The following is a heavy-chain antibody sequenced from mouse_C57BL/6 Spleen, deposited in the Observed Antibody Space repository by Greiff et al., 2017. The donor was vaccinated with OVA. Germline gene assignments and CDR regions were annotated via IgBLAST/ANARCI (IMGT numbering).Heavy chain of an antibody. J-gene: IGHJ1*03. CDR3: ARFHYSYWYFDV. CDR2: FYPGGGNT. D-gene: IGHD2-12*01. CDR1: GYSFTSYY. V-gene: IGHV1-66*01. Sequence: QVQLQQSGPELVKPGASVKISCKASGYSFTSYYIHWVKQRPGQGLEWIGWFYPGGGNTKYNEKFKGKSTLTADTSSSTAYMQLSSLTSEDSAVYYCARFHYSYWYFDVWGTGTTVTVSS.